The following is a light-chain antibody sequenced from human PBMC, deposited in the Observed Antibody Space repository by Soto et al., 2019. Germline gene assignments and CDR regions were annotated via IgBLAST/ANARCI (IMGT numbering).Light chain of an antibody. CDR2: MAS. CDR1: QSISPY. Sequence: DIQMTQSPSTVSASAGDRVTITCRASQSISPYLAWYQQKPGKAPKLLIYMASSLQSGVPSRFSGSGSGTEFTLTISSLQPDDFETYYCQQSNSYPWTFGQGTQVDIK. V-gene: IGKV1-5*03. J-gene: IGKJ1*01. CDR3: QQSNSYPWT.